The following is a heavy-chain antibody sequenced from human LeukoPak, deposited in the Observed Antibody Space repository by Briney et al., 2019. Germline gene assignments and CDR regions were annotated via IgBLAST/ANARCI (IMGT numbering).Heavy chain of an antibody. CDR2: IRSNGDTA. D-gene: IGHD1-1*01. Sequence: GGSLRLSCTASGFTFSSLAMTWVRQAPGKGLEWVSTIRSNGDTAYNADSVKGRFTISRDNSKNTLYLELNSLRVEDTATFYCAKGQELDDGVFDSWGQGTMVTVSS. CDR1: GFTFSSLA. J-gene: IGHJ4*02. CDR3: AKGQELDDGVFDS. V-gene: IGHV3-23*01.